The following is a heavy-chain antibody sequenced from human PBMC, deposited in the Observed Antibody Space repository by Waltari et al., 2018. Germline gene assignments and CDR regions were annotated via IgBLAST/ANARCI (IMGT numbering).Heavy chain of an antibody. CDR3: ARHWKRNGYRFDP. Sequence: QLQLQESGPGLVKPSETLSLTCSVSGDSISSSRYYWGWISQSPGKGLEWIGSIYYSGSIYYNPTLQSRVTISGDTSKNQFSLNLRSVTAADTAIYYCARHWKRNGYRFDPWGQGTRVNVSS. CDR2: IYYSGSI. D-gene: IGHD5-12*01. CDR1: GDSISSSRYY. V-gene: IGHV4-39*01. J-gene: IGHJ5*02.